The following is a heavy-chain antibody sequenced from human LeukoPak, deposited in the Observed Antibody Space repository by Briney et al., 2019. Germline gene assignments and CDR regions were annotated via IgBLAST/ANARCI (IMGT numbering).Heavy chain of an antibody. J-gene: IGHJ4*02. CDR1: GFTFSDYY. Sequence: GGSLRLSCAASGFTFSDYYMSWIRQAPGKGLEWVSYISSSGSTIYYADSVKGRFTISRDNSKNTLYLQMNSLRAEDTAVYYCARGPVPYYYDSSLRALDYWGQGTLVTVSS. CDR2: ISSSGSTI. D-gene: IGHD3-22*01. V-gene: IGHV3-11*01. CDR3: ARGPVPYYYDSSLRALDY.